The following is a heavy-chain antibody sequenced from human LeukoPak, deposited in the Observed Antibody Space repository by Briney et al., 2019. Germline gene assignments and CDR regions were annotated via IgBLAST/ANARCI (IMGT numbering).Heavy chain of an antibody. CDR2: ISSSGSTI. V-gene: IGHV3-48*03. CDR1: GFTFSSYE. CDR3: VEWEPYSGADY. Sequence: GGSLRLSCAASGFTFSSYEMNWVRQAPGKGLEWVSYISSSGSTIYYADSVKGRFTISRDNAKNSLYLQMNSLRAEDTAVYYCVEWEPYSGADYWGQGTLVTVSS. D-gene: IGHD1-26*01. J-gene: IGHJ4*02.